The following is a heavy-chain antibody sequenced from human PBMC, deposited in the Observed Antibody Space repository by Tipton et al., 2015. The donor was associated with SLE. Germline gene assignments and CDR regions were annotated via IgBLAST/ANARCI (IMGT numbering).Heavy chain of an antibody. J-gene: IGHJ3*02. CDR2: SYYSGST. D-gene: IGHD1-26*01. V-gene: IGHV4-39*01. Sequence: TLSLTCTVSGGSISSSSYYWGWIRQPPGKGLEWIGSSYYSGSTYYNPSLKSRVTISVDTSKNQFSLKLSSVTAADTAVYYCARLEWELLHAFDIWGQGTMVTVSS. CDR1: GGSISSSSYY. CDR3: ARLEWELLHAFDI.